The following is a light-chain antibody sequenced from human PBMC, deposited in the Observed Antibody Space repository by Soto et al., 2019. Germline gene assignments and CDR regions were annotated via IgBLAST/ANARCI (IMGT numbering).Light chain of an antibody. CDR3: QQYGGSPRALS. CDR1: QTVGTDF. CDR2: ATS. Sequence: EIVLTQSPDTLSLSPGERATLSCRASQTVGTDFLVWYQQKIGQHPRLLIYATSRRATGIPDRFSGSGSGTDFTLTISRLEPEDFAVYYCQQYGGSPRALSFGGGTRVESK. V-gene: IGKV3-20*01. J-gene: IGKJ4*01.